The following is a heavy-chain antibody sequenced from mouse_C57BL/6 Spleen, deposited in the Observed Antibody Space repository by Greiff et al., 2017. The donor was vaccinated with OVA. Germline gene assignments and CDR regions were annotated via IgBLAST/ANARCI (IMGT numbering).Heavy chain of an antibody. D-gene: IGHD1-1*01. Sequence: EVQLQESGPELVKPGASVKMSCKASGYTFTDYNMHWVKQSHGKSLEWIGYINPNNGGTSYNQKFKGKATLTVNKSSSTAYMELRSLTSEDSAVYYCARGITVVAPFDYWGQGTTLTVSS. J-gene: IGHJ2*01. CDR3: ARGITVVAPFDY. V-gene: IGHV1-22*01. CDR1: GYTFTDYN. CDR2: INPNNGGT.